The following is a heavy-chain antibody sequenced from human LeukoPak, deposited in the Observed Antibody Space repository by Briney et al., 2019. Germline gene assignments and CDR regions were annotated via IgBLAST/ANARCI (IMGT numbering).Heavy chain of an antibody. V-gene: IGHV4-39*01. CDR3: ARLNYDFWGEFRY. D-gene: IGHD3-3*01. CDR1: GGSINSRSYY. J-gene: IGHJ4*02. CDR2: IYYSGST. Sequence: SETLSRTCTVSGGSINSRSYYWGWIRQPPGKGLEWIGTIYYSGSTHYNPSLKSRVTISVDTSKHQYSLKMSSVTAAATAVYYCARLNYDFWGEFRYWGQGTLVTVSS.